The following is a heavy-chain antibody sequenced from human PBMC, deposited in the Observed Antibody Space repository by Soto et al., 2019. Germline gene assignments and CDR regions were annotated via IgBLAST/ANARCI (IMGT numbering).Heavy chain of an antibody. V-gene: IGHV1-24*01. Sequence: QVQLVQSGAEVKKPGALVKVSCKVSGYTLTELSMHWVRQAPGKGLEWMGGFDPEDGETIYAQKFQGRVTMTEDTSTDTAYMELSSLRSEDTAVYYCATDRRIVGATTWGWGWFDPWGQGTLVTVSS. CDR1: GYTLTELS. J-gene: IGHJ5*02. CDR3: ATDRRIVGATTWGWGWFDP. D-gene: IGHD1-26*01. CDR2: FDPEDGET.